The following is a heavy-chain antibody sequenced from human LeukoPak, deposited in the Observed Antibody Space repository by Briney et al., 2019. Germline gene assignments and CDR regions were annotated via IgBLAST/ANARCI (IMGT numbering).Heavy chain of an antibody. CDR1: GFTFSSYA. CDR2: ISGSGVRA. V-gene: IGHV3-23*01. CDR3: AKEPVITVTTYSRHFDY. D-gene: IGHD4-17*01. J-gene: IGHJ4*02. Sequence: GGSLRLSCAASGFTFSSYAMNWVRQAPGKGLEWVSGISGSGVRAYYADSVKGRFTISKDNSVNTRYLQINGPRAEDTAVYYCAKEPVITVTTYSRHFDYWGQGTLVTVSS.